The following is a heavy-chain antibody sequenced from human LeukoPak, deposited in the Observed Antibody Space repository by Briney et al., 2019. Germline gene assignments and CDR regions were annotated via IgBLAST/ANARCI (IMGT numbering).Heavy chain of an antibody. V-gene: IGHV4-59*08. J-gene: IGHJ5*02. CDR1: GGSISSRY. Sequence: PSETLSLTCTLSGGSISSRYWSWIRQPPGKGLEWIGSIYYTGGTNYNPSLQSRFTISVDTSKIQFSLRLSSVTAADTAVYYCARWQYTISSGWFDPWGQGTLVTVSS. D-gene: IGHD6-6*01. CDR3: ARWQYTISSGWFDP. CDR2: IYYTGGT.